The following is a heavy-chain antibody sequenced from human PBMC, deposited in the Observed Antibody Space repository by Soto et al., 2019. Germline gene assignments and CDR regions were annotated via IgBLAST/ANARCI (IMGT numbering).Heavy chain of an antibody. D-gene: IGHD3-9*01. V-gene: IGHV4-39*01. Sequence: ETLSLTCTVSDASISSSSYYWDWIRQPPGRGLEWIGAIYYNGSTYYNPSLKSRVTISVETSKKQFSLKLSSVTAADTAVYYCARHEVRYLDWLPNYSLDVWGQGTTVTVSS. CDR1: DASISSSSYY. CDR3: ARHEVRYLDWLPNYSLDV. J-gene: IGHJ6*02. CDR2: IYYNGST.